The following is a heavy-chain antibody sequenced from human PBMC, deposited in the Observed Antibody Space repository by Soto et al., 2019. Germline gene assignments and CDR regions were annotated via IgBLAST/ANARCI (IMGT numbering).Heavy chain of an antibody. J-gene: IGHJ4*02. V-gene: IGHV3-23*01. D-gene: IGHD6-13*01. CDR3: AKTFGSNWLLDY. Sequence: PGRSLRLSWAGSGGTFSDYAISWILQAPGKGLEWVSAMSGRGGSVYYADSVKGRFSISRENSKNTVYLQMSSLRGEDTAIYYCAKTFGSNWLLDYWGRGTLVTVSS. CDR2: MSGRGGSV. CDR1: GGTFSDYA.